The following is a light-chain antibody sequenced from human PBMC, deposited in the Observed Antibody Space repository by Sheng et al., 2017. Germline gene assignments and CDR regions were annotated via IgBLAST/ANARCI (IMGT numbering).Light chain of an antibody. CDR1: SSNIGEGYD. J-gene: IGLJ3*02. CDR2: GNR. CDR3: ATWDDSLNVWV. Sequence: QSVLTQPPSVSGAPGQTVTISCTGSSSNIGEGYDVHWYQQLPGTAPKLLIYGNRDRPSGVPDRFSGSKSGTSASLAISGLQSEDEADYYCATWDDSLNVWVFGGGTKLTVL. V-gene: IGLV1-40*01.